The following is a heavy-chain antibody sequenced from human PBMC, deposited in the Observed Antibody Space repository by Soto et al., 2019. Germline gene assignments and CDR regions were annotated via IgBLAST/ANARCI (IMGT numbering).Heavy chain of an antibody. CDR3: AGGVAPNLGY. CDR1: GGSISSYY. J-gene: IGHJ4*02. V-gene: IGHV4-59*01. Sequence: QVQLQESGPGLVKPSETLSLTCTVSGGSISSYYWSWIRQPPGKGLEWIGYIYYSGSTNYNPSLKSRVTISVDTAKNQVSLKLSSVTAAGTAVYYCAGGVAPNLGYWGQGTLVTVSS. D-gene: IGHD2-15*01. CDR2: IYYSGST.